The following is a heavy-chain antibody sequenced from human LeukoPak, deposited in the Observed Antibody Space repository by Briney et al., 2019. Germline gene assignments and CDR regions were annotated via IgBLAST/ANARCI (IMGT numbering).Heavy chain of an antibody. CDR1: GHSFATYW. Sequence: GESLKISCKGSGHSFATYWIAWVRQMPGKGLEWMGIIYPGDSDTRYSPSFQGQVTISADKSIFTAYLQWSSLKASDTAMYYCARHPNSLAASDYWGQGTLVTVSS. CDR3: ARHPNSLAASDY. D-gene: IGHD6-13*01. J-gene: IGHJ4*02. CDR2: IYPGDSDT. V-gene: IGHV5-51*01.